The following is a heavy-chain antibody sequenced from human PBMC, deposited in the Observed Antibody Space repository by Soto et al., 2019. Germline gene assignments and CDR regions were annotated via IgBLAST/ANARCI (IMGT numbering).Heavy chain of an antibody. Sequence: QVQLVQSGAEVKKPGSSVKVSCKASGGTFSSYTISWVRQAPGQGLEWMGRIIPILGIANYAQKFQGRVTITADKSTSTAYMELSSLRSEDTAVYYCARVVYDGDCGTYFDYWGQGTLVTVSS. CDR2: IIPILGIA. J-gene: IGHJ4*02. V-gene: IGHV1-69*02. CDR1: GGTFSSYT. CDR3: ARVVYDGDCGTYFDY. D-gene: IGHD2-21*02.